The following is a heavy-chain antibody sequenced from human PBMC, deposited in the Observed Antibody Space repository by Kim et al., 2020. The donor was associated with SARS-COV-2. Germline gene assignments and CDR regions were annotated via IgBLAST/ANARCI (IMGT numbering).Heavy chain of an antibody. V-gene: IGHV4-59*08. J-gene: IGHJ6*03. CDR1: GGSISSYY. D-gene: IGHD3-9*01. Sequence: SETLSLTCTVSGGSISSYYWSWIRQPPGKGLEWIGYIYYSGSTNYNPSLKSRVTISVDTSKNQFSLKLSSVTAADTAVYYWARPIVLRYFDWNYYYYMDVWGEGTTVTVSS. CDR3: ARPIVLRYFDWNYYYYMDV. CDR2: IYYSGST.